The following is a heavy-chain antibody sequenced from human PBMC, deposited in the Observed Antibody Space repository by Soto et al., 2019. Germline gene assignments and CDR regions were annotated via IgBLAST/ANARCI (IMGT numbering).Heavy chain of an antibody. CDR3: ATGVTMIVVGITHFDY. CDR1: GFTFSSYS. D-gene: IGHD3-22*01. J-gene: IGHJ4*02. CDR2: ISFNSFSI. V-gene: IGHV3-23*01. Sequence: LRLSCAASGFTFSSYSMNWIRQAPGKGLEWVSHISFNSFSIYYADSVKGRFTISRDNSKNTLYLQMNSLRAEDTAVYDCATGVTMIVVGITHFDYWGQGTLVTVSS.